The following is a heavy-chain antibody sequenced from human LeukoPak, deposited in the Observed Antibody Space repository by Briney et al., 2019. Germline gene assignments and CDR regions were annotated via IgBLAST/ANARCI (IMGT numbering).Heavy chain of an antibody. V-gene: IGHV4-34*01. J-gene: IGHJ4*02. Sequence: PSETLSLTCAVYGGSFSGYYWSWIRQPPGKGLEWIGEINHSGSTNYNPSLKSRVTISVDTSRNQFSLKLSSVTAADTAVYYCAGTYGSGSYYKSPFDYWGQGTLVTVSS. D-gene: IGHD3-10*01. CDR3: AGTYGSGSYYKSPFDY. CDR1: GGSFSGYY. CDR2: INHSGST.